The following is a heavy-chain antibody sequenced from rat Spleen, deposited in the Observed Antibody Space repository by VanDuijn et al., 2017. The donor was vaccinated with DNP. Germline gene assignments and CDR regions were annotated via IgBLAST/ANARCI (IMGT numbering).Heavy chain of an antibody. V-gene: IGHV5-22*01. CDR1: GFPFSDYF. Sequence: EVRLVESGGGLVQPGRSLKLSCAASGFPFSDYFMAWVRQAPNKGLEWVASISHDGGGTFYGDSVKGRFTISRDNARSILYLQMDSLGSEDTATYYCTRRDSSLLLHGFFDYWGQGVMVTVSS. D-gene: IGHD1-1*01. CDR3: TRRDSSLLLHGFFDY. J-gene: IGHJ2*01. CDR2: ISHDGGGT.